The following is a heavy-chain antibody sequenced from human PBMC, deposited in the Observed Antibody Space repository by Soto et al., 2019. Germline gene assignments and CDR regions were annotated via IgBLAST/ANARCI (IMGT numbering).Heavy chain of an antibody. V-gene: IGHV6-1*01. CDR3: ARDPIAALYYFDY. Sequence: SQTLSLPCAISGDSVSSNRAAWNWIRQSPSRGLEWLGRTYYRSRWYYDYAVSVKSRITINPDTSENHFSLQLNSVTPEDTAVYYCARDPIAALYYFDYWGQGTLVTVSS. D-gene: IGHD6-13*01. CDR1: GDSVSSNRAA. CDR2: TYYRSRWYY. J-gene: IGHJ4*02.